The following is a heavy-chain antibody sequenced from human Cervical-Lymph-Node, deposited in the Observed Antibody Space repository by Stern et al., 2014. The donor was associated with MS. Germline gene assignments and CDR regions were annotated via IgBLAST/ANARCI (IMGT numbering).Heavy chain of an antibody. V-gene: IGHV5-51*01. CDR2: IFPGGSDI. Sequence: EVQLVQSGPEVKRPGESLKISCQASGYTFTSYWIGWARQMPGKGLEWIAIIFPGGSDIRYSPSFQGQVPISAEKSSSTAYLQWNNLKASDTAIYYCARQRYFDYWGQGTLVTVSS. J-gene: IGHJ4*02. CDR1: GYTFTSYW. CDR3: ARQRYFDY.